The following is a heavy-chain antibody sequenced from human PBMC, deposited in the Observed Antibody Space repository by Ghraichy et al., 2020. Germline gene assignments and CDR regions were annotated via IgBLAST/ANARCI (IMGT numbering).Heavy chain of an antibody. CDR1: GFIFGSYE. Sequence: GESLNIYCAASGFIFGSYEMHWVRQAPGKGLEWVAVMSYDGTKEYYRDSVKGRFTVSRDNSKNTLYLQMNSLRPEDTAVYYCARGKRLGELTLGYWGQGTLVIVSS. CDR2: MSYDGTKE. V-gene: IGHV3-30*03. J-gene: IGHJ4*02. CDR3: ARGKRLGELTLGY. D-gene: IGHD3-16*01.